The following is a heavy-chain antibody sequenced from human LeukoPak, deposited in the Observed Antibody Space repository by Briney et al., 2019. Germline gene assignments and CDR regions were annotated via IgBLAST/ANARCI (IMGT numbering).Heavy chain of an antibody. CDR1: GGSINSYY. V-gene: IGHV4-59*01. CDR2: IYYSGST. Sequence: SETLSVSCTVSGGSINSYYWTWIRQPPGKVLEGLGYIYYSGSTNYNPSLKSRVTISLDTSKNQLSLRLTSVTAADTAVYYCARNRVVGAPNFDYWGQGTLVTVFS. CDR3: ARNRVVGAPNFDY. D-gene: IGHD1-26*01. J-gene: IGHJ4*02.